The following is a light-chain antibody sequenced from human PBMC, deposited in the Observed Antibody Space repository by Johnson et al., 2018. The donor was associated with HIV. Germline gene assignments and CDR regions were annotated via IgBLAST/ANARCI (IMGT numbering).Light chain of an antibody. J-gene: IGLJ1*01. CDR2: DNN. CDR1: SSNIGNNY. Sequence: QSVLTQPPSVSAAPGQRVTISCSGSSSNIGNNYVSWYQQLPGTAPKLLIYDNNKRPSGIPDRFSGSKSGTSATLGITGLQTGDEADYYCGTWDSSLSKVFGTGTKVTV. V-gene: IGLV1-51*01. CDR3: GTWDSSLSKV.